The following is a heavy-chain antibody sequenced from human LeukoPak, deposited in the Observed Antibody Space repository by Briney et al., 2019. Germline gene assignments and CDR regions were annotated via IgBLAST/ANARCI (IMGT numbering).Heavy chain of an antibody. V-gene: IGHV1-2*02. Sequence: ASVKVSCKVSGYPFSGFYLHWVRQAPGQGLEWMGWMNPESGSTNFARKFKGRVTMTRNSSITTAYMELDRLGPDDTAMFYCASQIWGSHRAFDFWGQGTLVTVSS. D-gene: IGHD3-16*02. CDR2: MNPESGST. J-gene: IGHJ4*02. CDR1: GYPFSGFY. CDR3: ASQIWGSHRAFDF.